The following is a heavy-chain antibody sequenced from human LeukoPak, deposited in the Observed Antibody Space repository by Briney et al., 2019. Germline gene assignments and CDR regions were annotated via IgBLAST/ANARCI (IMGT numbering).Heavy chain of an antibody. V-gene: IGHV3-21*01. Sequence: GSLRLSCVSSGFTFSSYSMNWVRQAPGKGLEWGSSISTSTSYIYYADSVKGRFTISRDNAKNSLYLQMNSLRAEDTAVYYCASDASSSWNPWGQGTLVTVSS. J-gene: IGHJ5*02. CDR1: GFTFSSYS. CDR2: ISTSTSYI. CDR3: ASDASSSWNP. D-gene: IGHD6-13*01.